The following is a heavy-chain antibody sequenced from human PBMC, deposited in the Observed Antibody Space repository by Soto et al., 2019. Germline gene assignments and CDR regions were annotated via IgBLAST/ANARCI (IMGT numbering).Heavy chain of an antibody. V-gene: IGHV3-11*05. CDR2: ISSSSSYT. Sequence: PGGSLRLSCSASGFTFSDYYMSWIRQAPGKGLEWVSYISSSSSYTNYADSVKGRFTISRDNAKNSLYLQMNSLRAEDTAVYYCAREVAAAGTIDWGQGTLVTVSS. CDR3: AREVAAAGTID. J-gene: IGHJ4*02. CDR1: GFTFSDYY. D-gene: IGHD6-13*01.